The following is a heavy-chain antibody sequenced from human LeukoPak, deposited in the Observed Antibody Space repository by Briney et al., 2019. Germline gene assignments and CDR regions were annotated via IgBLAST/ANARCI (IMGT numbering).Heavy chain of an antibody. D-gene: IGHD3-16*02. CDR1: GGSISSSSYY. CDR3: ANVKPTNYFDY. CDR2: IYYSGST. V-gene: IGHV4-39*01. Sequence: SETLSLTCTVSGGSISSSSYYWGWIRQPPGTGLEWIGSIYYSGSTYYNPSLKSRVTISVDTSKNQFSLKLSSVTAADTAVYYCANVKPTNYFDYWGQGTLVTVSS. J-gene: IGHJ4*02.